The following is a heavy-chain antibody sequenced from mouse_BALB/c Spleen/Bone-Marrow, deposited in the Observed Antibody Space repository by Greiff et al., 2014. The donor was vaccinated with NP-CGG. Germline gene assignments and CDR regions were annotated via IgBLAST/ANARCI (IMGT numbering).Heavy chain of an antibody. J-gene: IGHJ2*01. D-gene: IGHD1-1*01. Sequence: EVQGVESGGGLVQPGGSLKLSCAASGFTFSSYTMSWVRQTPEKRLEWVAYISNGGGSTYYPDTVKGRFTISRDNAKNTLYLQISSLKSEDTAMYYCARDRGSRGYYFDYWGQGTTLTVSS. CDR1: GFTFSSYT. CDR2: ISNGGGST. CDR3: ARDRGSRGYYFDY. V-gene: IGHV5-12-2*01.